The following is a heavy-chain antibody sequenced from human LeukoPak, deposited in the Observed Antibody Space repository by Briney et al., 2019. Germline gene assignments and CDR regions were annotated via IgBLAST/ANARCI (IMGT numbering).Heavy chain of an antibody. Sequence: GGSLRLSCAASGFTFSSYWMSWVRQAPGKGLEWVSYITGSSNRIHYADSVRGRFTISRDNAMNSLHLQMNSLRDEDTAMYYCARSVEGAFDFWGQGTLVTVSS. J-gene: IGHJ4*02. V-gene: IGHV3-48*02. CDR2: ITGSSNRI. CDR3: ARSVEGAFDF. D-gene: IGHD6-19*01. CDR1: GFTFSSYW.